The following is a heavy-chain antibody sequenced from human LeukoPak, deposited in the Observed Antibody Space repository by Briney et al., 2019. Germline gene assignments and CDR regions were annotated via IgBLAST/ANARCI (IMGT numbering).Heavy chain of an antibody. CDR2: IYYSGNT. J-gene: IGHJ4*02. D-gene: IGHD3-16*02. CDR1: GGSISTSAYY. Sequence: PSETPSLTCIVSGGSISTSAYYWGWIRQPPGEGLQWIGSIYYSGNTYYNSSLKSRVTISVDTSTSQFSLRLSSVTAADTAVYYCARAEEDYVWGSYRGGFDYWGQGTLVTVSS. V-gene: IGHV4-39*07. CDR3: ARAEEDYVWGSYRGGFDY.